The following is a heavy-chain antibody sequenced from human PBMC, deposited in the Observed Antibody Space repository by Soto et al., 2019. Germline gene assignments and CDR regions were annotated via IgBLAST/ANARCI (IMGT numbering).Heavy chain of an antibody. CDR2: IIPIFGTA. Sequence: EASVKVSCKASGGTFSSYAISWVRQAPGQGLEWMGGIIPIFGTANYAQKFQGRVTITADESTSTAYMELSSLRSEDTAVYYCARNYPTFGGVIVISGGAFDIWGQGTMVTVSS. J-gene: IGHJ3*02. D-gene: IGHD3-16*02. CDR1: GGTFSSYA. V-gene: IGHV1-69*13. CDR3: ARNYPTFGGVIVISGGAFDI.